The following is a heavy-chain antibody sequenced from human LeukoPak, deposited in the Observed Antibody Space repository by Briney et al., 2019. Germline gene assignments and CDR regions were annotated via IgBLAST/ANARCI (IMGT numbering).Heavy chain of an antibody. Sequence: GGSLRLSCAASGFTFSSYWMHWVRQAPGKGLVWVSAISSRTGSTYYSDSVKGRFTISRDNSKSTLYLQMDSLRAEDTAVYYCAKCGNSGCHLIDYWGQGTLVTVSS. V-gene: IGHV3-23*01. CDR1: GFTFSSYW. CDR3: AKCGNSGCHLIDY. D-gene: IGHD5-12*01. CDR2: ISSRTGST. J-gene: IGHJ4*02.